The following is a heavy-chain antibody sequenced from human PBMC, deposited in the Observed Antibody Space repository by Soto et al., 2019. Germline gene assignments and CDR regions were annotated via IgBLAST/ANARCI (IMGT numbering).Heavy chain of an antibody. CDR1: GFTFSSYA. Sequence: EVQLLESGGGLVQPGGSLRLSCAASGFTFSSYAMSWVRQAPGKGLEWVSAISGSGGSTYYADSVKGRFTISRDNSKNTLYLKRNSLRAEDTPVYYGAKDREYSGYDPLPLWGQGPLVPVSS. D-gene: IGHD5-12*01. V-gene: IGHV3-23*01. J-gene: IGHJ4*02. CDR2: ISGSGGST. CDR3: AKDREYSGYDPLPL.